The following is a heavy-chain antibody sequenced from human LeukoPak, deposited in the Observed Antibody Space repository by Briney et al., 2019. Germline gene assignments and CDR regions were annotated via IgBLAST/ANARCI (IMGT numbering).Heavy chain of an antibody. CDR3: ARDHTHSNYIDY. J-gene: IGHJ4*02. CDR2: IYHSGST. D-gene: IGHD4-11*01. Sequence: PSETLSLTCTVSGYSISSGYYWGWIRQPPGKGLEWIGSIYHSGSTYYNPSLKSRVTISVDTSKNQFSLKLSSVTAADTAVYYCARDHTHSNYIDYWGQGTLVTVSS. V-gene: IGHV4-38-2*02. CDR1: GYSISSGYY.